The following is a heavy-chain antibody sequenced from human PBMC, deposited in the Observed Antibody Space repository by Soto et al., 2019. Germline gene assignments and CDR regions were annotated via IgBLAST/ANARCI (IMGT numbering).Heavy chain of an antibody. CDR2: ISAYNGNT. CDR3: ARKARGPNNWFDP. V-gene: IGHV1-18*01. J-gene: IGHJ5*02. CDR1: GYTFTSYG. D-gene: IGHD3-10*01. Sequence: ASVKVSCKASGYTFTSYGISWVRQAPGQGLEWMGWISAYNGNTNYAQKLQGRGTMTTDTSTSTAYMELRSLRSDDTAVYYCARKARGPNNWFDPWGQGTLVPSPQ.